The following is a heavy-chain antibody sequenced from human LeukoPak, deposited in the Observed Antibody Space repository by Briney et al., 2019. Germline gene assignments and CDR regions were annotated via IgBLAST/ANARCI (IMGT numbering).Heavy chain of an antibody. Sequence: SETLSLTCTVSGGSISSYYWSWIRQPPGKGLEWIGYIYYSGSTNYNPSLKSRVTISVDTSKNQFSLKLSSVTAADTAEYYCARGVRSTSWGYYYGMDVWGKGTTVTVSS. CDR3: ARGVRSTSWGYYYGMDV. D-gene: IGHD2-2*01. V-gene: IGHV4-59*01. CDR1: GGSISSYY. J-gene: IGHJ6*04. CDR2: IYYSGST.